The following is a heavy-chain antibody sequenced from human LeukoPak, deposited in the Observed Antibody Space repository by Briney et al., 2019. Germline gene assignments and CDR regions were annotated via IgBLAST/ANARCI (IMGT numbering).Heavy chain of an antibody. D-gene: IGHD3-9*01. CDR3: ATYYDILTGYYFH. CDR1: GFTFSIYA. V-gene: IGHV3-23*01. J-gene: IGHJ4*02. Sequence: GGSLRLSCAASGFTFSIYAMSWVRQAPGKGLEWVSAISGSGGSTYYADSVKGRFTISRDNSKNTLYLQMNSLRAEDTAVYYCATYYDILTGYYFHWGQGTLVTVSS. CDR2: ISGSGGST.